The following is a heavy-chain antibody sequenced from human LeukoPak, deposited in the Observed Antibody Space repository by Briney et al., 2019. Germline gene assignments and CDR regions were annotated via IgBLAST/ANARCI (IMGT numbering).Heavy chain of an antibody. CDR2: VYYSGTT. CDR3: ARSLGRITGASFDY. CDR1: GGSVSSDRYY. Sequence: PSETLSLTCTVSGGSVSSDRYYWSWIRQPPGKGLEWIAYVYYSGTTNYNPSLKSRVTISVDTSKNQFSLKLSSVTAADTAVYYCARSLGRITGASFDYWGQGTLVTVSS. V-gene: IGHV4-61*01. J-gene: IGHJ4*02. D-gene: IGHD1-20*01.